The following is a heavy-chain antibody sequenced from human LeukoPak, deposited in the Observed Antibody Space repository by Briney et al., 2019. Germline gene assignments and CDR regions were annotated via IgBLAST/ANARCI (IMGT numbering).Heavy chain of an antibody. CDR1: GFTFDDYA. J-gene: IGHJ4*02. CDR2: INSDGSST. V-gene: IGHV3-74*01. Sequence: GGSLRLSCAASGFTFDDYAMHWVRQAPGKRLVWVSRINSDGSSTSYADSVKGRFTISRDNAKNTLYLQMNSLRGEDTAVYYCARVSGPGDYWGQGTLVTVSS. D-gene: IGHD7-27*01. CDR3: ARVSGPGDY.